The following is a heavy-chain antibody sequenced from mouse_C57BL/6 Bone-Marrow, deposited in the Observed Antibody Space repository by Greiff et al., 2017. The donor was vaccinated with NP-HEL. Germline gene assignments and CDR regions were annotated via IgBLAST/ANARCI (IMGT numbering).Heavy chain of an antibody. V-gene: IGHV1-81*01. CDR2: IYPRSGNT. Sequence: QVQLQQSGAELARPGASVKLSCKASGYTFTSYGISWVKQRTGQGLEWIGEIYPRSGNTYYNEKFKGKATLTADKSSSTAYMELRSLTSEDSAVYFCARGEDYGSSYGAYWGQGTLVTVSA. CDR1: GYTFTSYG. CDR3: ARGEDYGSSYGAY. D-gene: IGHD1-1*01. J-gene: IGHJ3*01.